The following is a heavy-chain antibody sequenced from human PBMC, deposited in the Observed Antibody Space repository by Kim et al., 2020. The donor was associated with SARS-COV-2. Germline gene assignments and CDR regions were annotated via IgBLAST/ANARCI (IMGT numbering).Heavy chain of an antibody. J-gene: IGHJ3*01. D-gene: IGHD3-10*01. CDR1: GFTFSNAW. CDR2: IKSETDGGAT. CDR3: TTHANGVPGQLLFGELCFEF. V-gene: IGHV3-15*01. Sequence: GGSLRLSCAASGFTFSNAWMSWVRQAPGKGLEWVGRIKSETDGGATDYAAPVEGRFTISRDDSKSTLYLQMSGLKTEDSAEYFCTTHANGVPGQLLFGELCFEFWGRGTMVTVSS.